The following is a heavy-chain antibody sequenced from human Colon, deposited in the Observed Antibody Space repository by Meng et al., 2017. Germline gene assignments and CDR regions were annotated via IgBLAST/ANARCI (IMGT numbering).Heavy chain of an antibody. J-gene: IGHJ4*02. Sequence: SGPTLVKPTQTLTLTCSFSGFSLSTTAMGVPWVRQPPGKALEWLALIDWRDEKYYSTSLKTRLTISKDTSKNQVVLTMTNMDPVDTATYYCARTSTGYSSGWYWFDYWGQGTLVTVSS. CDR2: IDWRDEK. V-gene: IGHV2-70*18. CDR3: ARTSTGYSSGWYWFDY. CDR1: GFSLSTTAMG. D-gene: IGHD6-19*01.